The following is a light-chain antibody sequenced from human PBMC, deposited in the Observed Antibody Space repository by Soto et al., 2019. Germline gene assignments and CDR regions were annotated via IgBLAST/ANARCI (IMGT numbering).Light chain of an antibody. CDR1: SSDVGGYKY. V-gene: IGLV2-14*01. J-gene: IGLJ2*01. CDR2: EVS. CDR3: YSYTSSSTVV. Sequence: QSVLTQPASVSGSPGQSITISCTGTSSDVGGYKYVSWYHQYPGKAPKLMIYEVSNRPSGVSDRFSGSKSGNTASLTISGLLAEDEGDYYCYSYTSSSTVVFGGGTQLTVL.